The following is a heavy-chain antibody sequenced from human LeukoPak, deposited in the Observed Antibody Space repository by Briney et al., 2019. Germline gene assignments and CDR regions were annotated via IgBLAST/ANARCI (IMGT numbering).Heavy chain of an antibody. D-gene: IGHD6-19*01. CDR1: GFTFSRSW. Sequence: GGSLRLSCADSGFTFSRSWMSWVRQAPGKGLEWVATVNQDGSEKYYVDSVKGRFTISRDNAKNSLYLQMNSLRAEDTAIYYCARQAGIAVSGPSIFDYWGQGTLVTVSS. V-gene: IGHV3-7*01. J-gene: IGHJ4*02. CDR3: ARQAGIAVSGPSIFDY. CDR2: VNQDGSEK.